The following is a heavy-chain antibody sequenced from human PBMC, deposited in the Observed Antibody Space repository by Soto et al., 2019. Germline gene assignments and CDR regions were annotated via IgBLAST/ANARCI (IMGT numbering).Heavy chain of an antibody. CDR2: IYPGDSDT. CDR3: ARVSGYCSSTSCSKTPRRAFDY. CDR1: GYSFTSYW. D-gene: IGHD2-2*03. Sequence: EVQLVQSGAEVKKPGESLKISCKGSGYSFTSYWIGWVRQMPGKGLEWMGIIYPGDSDTRYSPSFQGQVTISADKSISTAYLQWSSLKASDTAMYYCARVSGYCSSTSCSKTPRRAFDYWGQGTLVTVSS. V-gene: IGHV5-51*01. J-gene: IGHJ4*02.